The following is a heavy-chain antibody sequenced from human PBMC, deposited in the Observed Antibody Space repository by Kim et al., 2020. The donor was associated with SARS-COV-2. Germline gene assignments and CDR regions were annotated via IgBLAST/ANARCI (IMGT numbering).Heavy chain of an antibody. CDR2: ISYDGSNK. J-gene: IGHJ4*02. D-gene: IGHD2-2*01. V-gene: IGHV3-30*03. CDR1: GFTFSRYG. CDR3: ARAGSCTSSSCYLDW. Sequence: GGSLRLSCAASGFTFSRYGIHWVRQAPGKGLEWVAVISYDGSNKYYGDSVKGRFTISRDNSKNTLYLQMNSLRAEDTAVYYCARAGSCTSSSCYLDWWGQGTLVTISS.